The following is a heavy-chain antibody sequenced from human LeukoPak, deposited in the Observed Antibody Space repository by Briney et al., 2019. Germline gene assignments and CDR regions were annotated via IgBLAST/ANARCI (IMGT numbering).Heavy chain of an antibody. D-gene: IGHD3-10*01. CDR1: GFTFSSYA. J-gene: IGHJ6*02. Sequence: SGECLRLFCAASGFTFSSYAMSWVSQAPGKGLEWVSGMFGSVGHTSHTDSVKGRFTISRDNAKNSLYLQMNSLRAEETAVYYCARTLTYYYGSGSSTPFYYYYGMDVWGQGTTVTV. CDR2: MFGSVGHT. V-gene: IGHV3-23*01. CDR3: ARTLTYYYGSGSSTPFYYYYGMDV.